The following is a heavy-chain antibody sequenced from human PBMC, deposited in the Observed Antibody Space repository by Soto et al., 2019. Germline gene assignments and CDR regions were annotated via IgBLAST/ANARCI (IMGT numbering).Heavy chain of an antibody. CDR1: GFTFSSYG. V-gene: IGHV3-23*01. Sequence: EVQLLESGGGLGQPGGSLRLSCAASGFTFSSYGMSWVRQAPGKGLEWVSGISGLGGSTYYADSVKGRFTISRDNSKNTLYLQVNSLRAEDTAVYYCAKDRLNSGSNCEHDYWGQGTLITVAS. CDR3: AKDRLNSGSNCEHDY. D-gene: IGHD1-26*01. CDR2: ISGLGGST. J-gene: IGHJ4*02.